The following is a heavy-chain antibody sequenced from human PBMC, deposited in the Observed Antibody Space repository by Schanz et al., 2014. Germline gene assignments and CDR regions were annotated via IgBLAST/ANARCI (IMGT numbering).Heavy chain of an antibody. Sequence: DVQLLESGGGLVQPGGSLRLSCAASGFSFSNYALVWVRQPPGKGLEWISGISGFGTGAYYADSVKGRFTISRDNSKNTLHLQMNSLRVEDTAVYYCAKDDTQVNGMDVWGQGTTVTVSS. V-gene: IGHV3-23*01. CDR3: AKDDTQVNGMDV. CDR2: ISGFGTGA. CDR1: GFSFSNYA. J-gene: IGHJ6*02.